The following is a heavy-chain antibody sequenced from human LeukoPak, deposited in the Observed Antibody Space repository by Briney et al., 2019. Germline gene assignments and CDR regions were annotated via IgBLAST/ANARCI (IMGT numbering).Heavy chain of an antibody. CDR2: INHSGST. V-gene: IGHV4-34*01. CDR3: ARDTATALTRFKFDY. J-gene: IGHJ4*02. CDR1: GGSFIGYY. Sequence: SETLSLTCAVYGGSFIGYYWSWIRQPPGKGLEWIGEINHSGSTNYNPSLKSRVTISVDTSKNQFSLKLSSVTAADTAVYYCARDTATALTRFKFDYWGQGTLVTVPS. D-gene: IGHD3-10*02.